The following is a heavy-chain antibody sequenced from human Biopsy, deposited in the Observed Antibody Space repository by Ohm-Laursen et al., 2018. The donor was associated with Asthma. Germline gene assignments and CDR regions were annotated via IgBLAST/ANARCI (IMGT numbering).Heavy chain of an antibody. V-gene: IGHV4-39*01. CDR2: IYYSGTT. Sequence: SETLSLTCSLSSGSGGYMRSGNYYWGWIRQPPGKGLEWIGSIYYSGTTYYNPPLESRVTVSEDTSKNQFSLKLTSVTAADTAVYYCVRGSSSWHHGPFHYYYGLDVWGQGTTATVSS. J-gene: IGHJ6*02. D-gene: IGHD6-13*01. CDR1: SGSGGYMRSGNYY. CDR3: VRGSSSWHHGPFHYYYGLDV.